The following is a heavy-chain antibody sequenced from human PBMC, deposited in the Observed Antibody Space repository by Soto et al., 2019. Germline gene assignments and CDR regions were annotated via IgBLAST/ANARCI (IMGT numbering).Heavy chain of an antibody. V-gene: IGHV5-10-1*01. CDR2: IDPSDSYV. CDR1: GYSFTAYW. D-gene: IGHD2-2*01. CDR3: TRRASSSFYHFDF. J-gene: IGHJ4*02. Sequence: TGESLKISFQASGYSFTAYWITWVRQMPGKGLEWMATIDPSDSYVDYSPSFRGHVTFSVDRSITTVYLQWNSLKASDSAMYFCTRRASSSFYHFDFWGQGALVTVSS.